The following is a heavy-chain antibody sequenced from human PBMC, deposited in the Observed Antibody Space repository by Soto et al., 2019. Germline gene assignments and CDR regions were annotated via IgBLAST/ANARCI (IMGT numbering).Heavy chain of an antibody. CDR2: IYYTGIS. CDR1: GGSISSDSSY. Sequence: QVQLQESGPGLVKPSQTLSLTCTVSGGSISSDSSYWSWIRQYPGQGLEWIGYIYYTGISYYNPSLRGRVTTSVDTSKNQFSLNLSSVIAADTAVYYCARSESIAHRSSRLDYFDYWGQGMLVTVSS. J-gene: IGHJ4*02. CDR3: ARSESIAHRSSRLDYFDY. V-gene: IGHV4-31*03. D-gene: IGHD6-13*01.